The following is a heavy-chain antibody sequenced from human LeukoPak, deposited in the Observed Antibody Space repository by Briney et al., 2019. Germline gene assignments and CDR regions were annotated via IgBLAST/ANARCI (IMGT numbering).Heavy chain of an antibody. V-gene: IGHV4-39*07. CDR3: AKDPIAVAGVFDY. Sequence: PSETLSLTCSVSGDSISSSRYYWGWIRQPPGKGLEWIGSIYYSGSLYYNPSLKSRVTISVDTSKNQFSLKLSSVTAADTAVYHCAKDPIAVAGVFDYWGQGTLVTVSS. D-gene: IGHD6-19*01. CDR1: GDSISSSRYY. CDR2: IYYSGSL. J-gene: IGHJ4*02.